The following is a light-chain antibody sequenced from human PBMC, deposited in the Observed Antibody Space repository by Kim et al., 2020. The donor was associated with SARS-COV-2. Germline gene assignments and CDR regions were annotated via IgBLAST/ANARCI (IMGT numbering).Light chain of an antibody. V-gene: IGKV3-11*01. CDR2: DAS. J-gene: IGKJ2*02. Sequence: SLSPAESATLLFRASHSVYSYLAWYQQKPGQAPSLLIYDASNMATGIPARFSGSGSGTDFTLTISSLEPEDFAVYYCQQRSNWRWTFGQGTKLEI. CDR3: QQRSNWRWT. CDR1: HSVYSY.